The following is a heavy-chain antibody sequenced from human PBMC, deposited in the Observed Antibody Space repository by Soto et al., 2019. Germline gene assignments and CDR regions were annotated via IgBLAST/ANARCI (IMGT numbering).Heavy chain of an antibody. D-gene: IGHD3-22*01. Sequence: GASVKVSCTASGYTFTGYYMHCVRQAPGQGLEWMGWINPNSGGTNYAQKFQGWVTMTRDTSISTAYMELSRLRSDDTAVYYCARETDRAGYYYGMDVWGQGTTVTVSS. CDR1: GYTFTGYY. CDR3: ARETDRAGYYYGMDV. CDR2: INPNSGGT. J-gene: IGHJ6*02. V-gene: IGHV1-2*04.